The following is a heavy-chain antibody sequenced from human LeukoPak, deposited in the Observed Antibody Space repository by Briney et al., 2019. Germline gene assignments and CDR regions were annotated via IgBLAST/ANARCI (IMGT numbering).Heavy chain of an antibody. CDR1: GFTVSSNY. CDR2: IYTGGNT. Sequence: PGGSLRLSCAASGFTVSSNYMSWVRQAPGEGLEWVSLIYTGGNTYYADSVKGRFTLSRDNSKNTLYLQMNSLRVEDTAMYYCATISDLLYYFDSWGQGTLVTVSS. V-gene: IGHV3-66*01. J-gene: IGHJ4*02. CDR3: ATISDLLYYFDS.